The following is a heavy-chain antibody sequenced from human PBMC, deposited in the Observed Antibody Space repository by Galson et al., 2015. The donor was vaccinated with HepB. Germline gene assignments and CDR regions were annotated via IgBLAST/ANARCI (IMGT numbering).Heavy chain of an antibody. CDR1: GFTFSGSA. CDR3: TRMGDLSGYSSL. Sequence: SLRLSCAASGFTFSGSAIHWVRQASGRGLEWIGRIGSKANSYATAYVASVRGRFTISRDDSKNTAFLQLNSLKTDDTAVYYCTRMGDLSGYSSLWGQGTLVTVSS. D-gene: IGHD6-13*01. J-gene: IGHJ4*02. CDR2: IGSKANSYAT. V-gene: IGHV3-73*01.